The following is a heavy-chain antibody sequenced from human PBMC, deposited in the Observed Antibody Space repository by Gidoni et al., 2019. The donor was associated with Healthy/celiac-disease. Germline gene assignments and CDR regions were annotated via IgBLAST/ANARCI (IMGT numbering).Heavy chain of an antibody. CDR1: GFTFDDYA. D-gene: IGHD3-10*02. J-gene: IGHJ1*01. Sequence: EVQLVVSGGGLVQPGRSLRLSCAAPGFTFDDYAMHWVRQAPGKGLECVSGISWNSGSIGYADSVKGRFTISRDNAKNSLDLQMNSLRAEDTALYYCAKGEYVFQHWGQGTLVTVSS. CDR3: AKGEYVFQH. V-gene: IGHV3-9*01. CDR2: ISWNSGSI.